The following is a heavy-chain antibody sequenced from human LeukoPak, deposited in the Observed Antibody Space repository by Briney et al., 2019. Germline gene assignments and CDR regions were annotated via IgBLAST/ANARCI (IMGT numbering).Heavy chain of an antibody. V-gene: IGHV3-30*02. CDR1: GFTFSSYG. CDR2: IRYDGSNK. J-gene: IGHJ4*02. CDR3: ALQPEDRYCSGGSCSPPPALDDY. D-gene: IGHD2-15*01. Sequence: GGSLRLSCAASGFTFSSYGMHWVRQAPGKGLEWVAFIRYDGSNKYYADSVKGRFTISRDNSKNTLYLQMNSLRAEDTAVYYCALQPEDRYCSGGSCSPPPALDDYWGQGTLVTVSS.